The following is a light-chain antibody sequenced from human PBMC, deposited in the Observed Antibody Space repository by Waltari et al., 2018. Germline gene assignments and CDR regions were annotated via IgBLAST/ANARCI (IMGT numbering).Light chain of an antibody. V-gene: IGKV3-15*01. J-gene: IGKJ1*01. Sequence: EIVMTQSPATLSVSPVERATLSCRASQSVSSNLAWYQQKPGQAPRLLIHGASTRATGIPARFSGSGSGTEFTLTISSLQSEDFAVYYCQQYNNWPPGAFGQGTKVEIK. CDR2: GAS. CDR1: QSVSSN. CDR3: QQYNNWPPGA.